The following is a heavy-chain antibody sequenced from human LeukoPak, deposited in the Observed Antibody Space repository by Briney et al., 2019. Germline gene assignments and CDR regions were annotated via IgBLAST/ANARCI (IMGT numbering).Heavy chain of an antibody. CDR3: ARDRISVAATETSFDY. V-gene: IGHV3-21*01. J-gene: IGHJ4*02. CDR2: ISGSSSYI. CDR1: GFTFSSYN. D-gene: IGHD6-19*01. Sequence: GGSLRLSCAASGFTFSSYNMNWVRQAPGKGLEWVSSISGSSSYIYYADSVKGRFTISRGNAKNSLYLQMNSLRAEDTAVYYCARDRISVAATETSFDYWAREPWSPSPQ.